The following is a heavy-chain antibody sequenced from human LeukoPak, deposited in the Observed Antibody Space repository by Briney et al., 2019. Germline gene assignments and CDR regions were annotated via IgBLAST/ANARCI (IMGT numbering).Heavy chain of an antibody. CDR2: ISSSNTYI. CDR3: ARVFSGTYLNYHHFDY. D-gene: IGHD1-26*01. V-gene: IGHV3-21*01. CDR1: GFTFSSYS. J-gene: IGHJ4*02. Sequence: GGSLRLSCAASGFTFSSYSMNWVRQAPGKGLEWVSSISSSNTYIYYADSVKGRFTISRDNAKTSLYLQMDSLRAEDTAVYYCARVFSGTYLNYHHFDYWGQGTLVTVSS.